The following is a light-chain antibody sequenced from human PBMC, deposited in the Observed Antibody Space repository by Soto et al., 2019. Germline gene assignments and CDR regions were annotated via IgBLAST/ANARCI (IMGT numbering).Light chain of an antibody. J-gene: IGKJ1*01. CDR3: QQYVTSSPRT. V-gene: IGKV3-20*01. Sequence: EIVLTQSPGTLSLSPGERATLSCRASHTISSSYLAWYQQKPGQAPRLLMYGISRRATGFPDRFRGSGSGTDFTLTITRLEPEDFAVYYCQQYVTSSPRTFGQGTKVDLK. CDR2: GIS. CDR1: HTISSSY.